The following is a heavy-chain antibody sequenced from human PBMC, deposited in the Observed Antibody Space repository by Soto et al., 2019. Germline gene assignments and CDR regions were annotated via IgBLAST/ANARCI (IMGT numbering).Heavy chain of an antibody. Sequence: ASVKVSCKASGYTFTGYYMHWVRQAPGQGLEWMGWINPNSGGTNYAQKFQGWVTMTRDTSIGTAYMELSRLRSDDTAVYYCARGPRLVLRYFDWLLEPPFDPWGQGTLVTVSS. D-gene: IGHD3-9*01. CDR1: GYTFTGYY. J-gene: IGHJ5*02. CDR3: ARGPRLVLRYFDWLLEPPFDP. V-gene: IGHV1-2*04. CDR2: INPNSGGT.